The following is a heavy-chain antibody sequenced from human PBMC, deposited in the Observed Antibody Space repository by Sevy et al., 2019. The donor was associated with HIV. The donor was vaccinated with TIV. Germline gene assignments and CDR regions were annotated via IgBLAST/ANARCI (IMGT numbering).Heavy chain of an antibody. CDR1: GFTFSSYW. D-gene: IGHD2-15*01. CDR3: ARPTDISIVFPLDS. Sequence: GGSLRLSCAASGFTFSSYWMHWVRQAPGERPVWVSRINGGGKTTTYADSVKGRFTISRDNGKNTVYLQMDSLRAEDMAVYYCARPTDISIVFPLDSWGQGTLVTVSS. J-gene: IGHJ4*02. CDR2: INGGGKTT. V-gene: IGHV3-74*03.